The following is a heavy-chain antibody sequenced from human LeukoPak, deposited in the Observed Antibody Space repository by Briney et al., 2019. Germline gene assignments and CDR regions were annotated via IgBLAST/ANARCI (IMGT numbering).Heavy chain of an antibody. D-gene: IGHD6-13*01. Sequence: SETLSLTCAVSGGSISWIRQPPGRGLEYIGSIHYSGSTSYNSSLKSRVTISVDTSKNQFSLKLNSVTPADTAVYYCARQVYSSSWSYYFDYWGQGTLVTVSS. V-gene: IGHV4-59*01. CDR3: ARQVYSSSWSYYFDY. CDR2: IHYSGST. CDR1: GGSIS. J-gene: IGHJ4*02.